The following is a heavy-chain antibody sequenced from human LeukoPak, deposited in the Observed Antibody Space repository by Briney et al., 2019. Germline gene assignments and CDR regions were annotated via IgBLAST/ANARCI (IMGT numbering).Heavy chain of an antibody. D-gene: IGHD1-1*01. V-gene: IGHV5-51*01. CDR1: GYTFTSYW. J-gene: IGHJ3*02. Sequence: RGESLEISGKGSGYTFTSYWIGWVRQMPGKGLEWMGIIYPGDSDTRYSPSFQGQVTISADKSISTAYPQWSRLKASDTALYYCASSYHTRDAFDIWGQGTLVTVSS. CDR3: ASSYHTRDAFDI. CDR2: IYPGDSDT.